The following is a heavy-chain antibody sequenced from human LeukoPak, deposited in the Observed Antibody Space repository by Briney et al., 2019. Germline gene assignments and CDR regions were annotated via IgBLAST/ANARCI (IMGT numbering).Heavy chain of an antibody. J-gene: IGHJ5*02. CDR2: INDDTP. CDR3: AKEHDLWHKQGNWFDT. CDR1: GFSFNTYS. V-gene: IGHV3-23*01. Sequence: GGSLRLSCTTSGFSFNTYSMSWVRQSPGKGLEWVSPINDDTPYYTDSVKGRFTVSRDKSKDTLYLHLNSLRAEDTAIYYCAKEHDLWHKQGNWFDTWGQGVLVTVSS. D-gene: IGHD3-3*01.